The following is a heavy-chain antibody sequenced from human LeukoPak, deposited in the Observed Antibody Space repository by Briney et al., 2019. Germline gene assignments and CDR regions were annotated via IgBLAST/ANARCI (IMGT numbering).Heavy chain of an antibody. CDR3: ARGYYDSSGYSEYYFDY. V-gene: IGHV4-34*01. Sequence: SETLSLTCTVSGGSISSYYWSWIRQPPGKGLEWIGEINHSGSTNYNPSLKSRVTISVDTSKNQFSLKLSSVTAADTAVYYCARGYYDSSGYSEYYFDYWGQGTLVTVSS. J-gene: IGHJ4*02. CDR2: INHSGST. D-gene: IGHD3-22*01. CDR1: GGSISSYY.